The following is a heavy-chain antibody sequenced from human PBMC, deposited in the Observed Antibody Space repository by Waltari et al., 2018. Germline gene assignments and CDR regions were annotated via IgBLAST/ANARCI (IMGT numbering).Heavy chain of an antibody. CDR2: IYHSGSS. CDR3: ARGASSGYYYYYYYMDV. D-gene: IGHD3-22*01. CDR1: GYSISSGYY. V-gene: IGHV4-38-2*01. J-gene: IGHJ6*03. Sequence: QVQLQESGPGLVKPSETLSLTCAVSGYSISSGYYWGWLRHPPGKGLEWIGSIYHSGSSYYNPSLKSRVTISVDTSKNQFSLKLSSVTAADTAVYYCARGASSGYYYYYYYMDVWGKGTTVTVSS.